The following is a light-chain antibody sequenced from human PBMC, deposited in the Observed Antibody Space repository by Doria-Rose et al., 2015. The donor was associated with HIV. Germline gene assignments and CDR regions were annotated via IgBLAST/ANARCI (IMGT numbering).Light chain of an antibody. CDR2: AAS. Sequence: DIRLTQSPSSLSASVGDRVTITCRASQRSGSFLNWYQQKPGKAPKLLIYAASSLHNGVPSRFSGSGSGTDFTLTISSLQPEDFATYFCQQSYSTPLTFGGGTKVEIK. J-gene: IGKJ4*01. V-gene: IGKV1-39*01. CDR3: QQSYSTPLT. CDR1: QRSGSF.